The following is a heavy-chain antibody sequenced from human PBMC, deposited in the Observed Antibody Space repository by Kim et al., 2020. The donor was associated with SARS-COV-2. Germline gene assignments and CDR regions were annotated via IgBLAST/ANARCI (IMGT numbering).Heavy chain of an antibody. D-gene: IGHD3-22*01. Sequence: DSVKGRFTIARDNSKNTLYLQMNSLRAEDTAVYYCAKVRGRSGSRLMIDYWGQGTLVTVSS. J-gene: IGHJ4*02. V-gene: IGHV3-30*02. CDR3: AKVRGRSGSRLMIDY.